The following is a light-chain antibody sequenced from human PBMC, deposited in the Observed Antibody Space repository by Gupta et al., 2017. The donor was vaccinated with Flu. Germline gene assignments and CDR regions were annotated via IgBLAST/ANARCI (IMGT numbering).Light chain of an antibody. CDR3: RQCDCIPWT. V-gene: IGKV1-39*01. CDR1: QNIRIY. J-gene: IGKJ1*01. CDR2: EAS. Sequence: DIQMTQSPSSLSASVGDRVTITCRASQNIRIYLNWYQQKPGKAPDLLISEASRLQSGVPSRFSGSGSGTDFTLTISSLQPEDFATYHCRQCDCIPWTFGQGTKVEIK.